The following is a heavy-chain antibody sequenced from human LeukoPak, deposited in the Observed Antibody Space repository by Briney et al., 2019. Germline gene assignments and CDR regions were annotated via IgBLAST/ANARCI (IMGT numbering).Heavy chain of an antibody. V-gene: IGHV3-30*04. J-gene: IGHJ3*02. CDR1: GFTFSSYA. D-gene: IGHD3-10*01. CDR2: ISYDASNK. CDR3: ARVGKSDAFDI. Sequence: GGSLRLSCAASGFTFSSYAMHWVRQAPGKGLEWVAVISYDASNKYYADSVKGRFTISRDNSKNTLYLQMNSLRAEDTAVYYCARVGKSDAFDIWGQGTMVTVSS.